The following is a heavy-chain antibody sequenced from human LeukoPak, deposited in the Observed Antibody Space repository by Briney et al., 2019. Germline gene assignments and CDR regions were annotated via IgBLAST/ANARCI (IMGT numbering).Heavy chain of an antibody. Sequence: GGSLRLSCAASGFTFSSYIMNWVRQAPGKGLEWVSSISSSSSYIYYADSVKGRFTISRDNAKNSLYLQMNSLRAEDTAVYYCARAASSGWYYFDYWAREPWSPSPQ. CDR1: GFTFSSYI. V-gene: IGHV3-21*01. CDR2: ISSSSSYI. CDR3: ARAASSGWYYFDY. D-gene: IGHD6-19*01. J-gene: IGHJ4*02.